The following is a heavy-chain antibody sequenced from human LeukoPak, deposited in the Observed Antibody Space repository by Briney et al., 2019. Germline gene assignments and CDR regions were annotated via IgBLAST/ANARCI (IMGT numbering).Heavy chain of an antibody. CDR1: GFTFSSYG. D-gene: IGHD2-8*01. J-gene: IGHJ6*02. CDR2: INPSGGST. Sequence: GGSLRLSCAASGFTFSSYGMHWVRQAPGQGLEWMGIINPSGGSTSYAQKFQGRVTMTRDTSTSTVYMELSSLRSEDTAVYYCARERTMGVWGQGTTVTVSS. CDR3: ARERTMGV. V-gene: IGHV1-46*01.